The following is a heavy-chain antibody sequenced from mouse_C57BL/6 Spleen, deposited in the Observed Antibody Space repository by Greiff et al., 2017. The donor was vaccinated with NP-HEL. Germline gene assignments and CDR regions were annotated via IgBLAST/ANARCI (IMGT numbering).Heavy chain of an antibody. CDR3: TGGYYGSRAWFAY. Sequence: VQLKESGTVLARPGASVKMSCKTSGYTFTSYWMHWVKQRPGQGLEWIGAIYPGNSDTSYNQKFKGKAKLTAVTSASTAYMELSSLTNEDSAVYYCTGGYYGSRAWFAYWGQGTLVTVSA. CDR2: IYPGNSDT. D-gene: IGHD1-1*01. J-gene: IGHJ3*01. V-gene: IGHV1-5*01. CDR1: GYTFTSYW.